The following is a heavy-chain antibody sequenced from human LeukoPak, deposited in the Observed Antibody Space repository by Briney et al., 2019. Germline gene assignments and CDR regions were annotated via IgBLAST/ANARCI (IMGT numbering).Heavy chain of an antibody. Sequence: SETLSLTCTVSGGSISSHYWSWIRQPPGKGLEWIGYIYYSGSTNYNPSLKSRVTISVDTSKNQFSLKLSSVTAADTAVYYCASYSSGYAFDIWGQGTMVTVSS. CDR1: GGSISSHY. J-gene: IGHJ3*02. V-gene: IGHV4-59*11. CDR2: IYYSGST. CDR3: ASYSSGYAFDI. D-gene: IGHD3-22*01.